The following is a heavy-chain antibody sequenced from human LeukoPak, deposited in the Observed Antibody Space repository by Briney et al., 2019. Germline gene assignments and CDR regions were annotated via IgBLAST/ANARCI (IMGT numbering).Heavy chain of an antibody. D-gene: IGHD3-9*01. J-gene: IGHJ4*02. Sequence: ASVKVSCKASGYTFTSYGISWVRQAPGQGLEWMGWISAYNGNTNYAQKLQGRVTMTTDTSTSTAYMELRSLRSDDTAVYYCARYDILTGYYNVPFDYWGQGTLVTVSS. CDR1: GYTFTSYG. V-gene: IGHV1-18*01. CDR3: ARYDILTGYYNVPFDY. CDR2: ISAYNGNT.